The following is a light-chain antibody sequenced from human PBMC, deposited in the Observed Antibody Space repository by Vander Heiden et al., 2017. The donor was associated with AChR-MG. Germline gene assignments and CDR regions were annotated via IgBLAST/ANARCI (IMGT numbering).Light chain of an antibody. CDR2: LGS. CDR1: QSLLHSNGNNC. J-gene: IGKJ4*01. CDR3: MQALQTPTVT. V-gene: IGKV2-28*01. Sequence: DIVMTQSPPSPPVTPGEPASISCRASQSLLHSNGNNCLDWYLQKPGQSPQLLIYLGSNRASGVPDRFSGSGSGTEFTLKISRVEAEDFGIYYCMQALQTPTVTFGGGTKVEIK.